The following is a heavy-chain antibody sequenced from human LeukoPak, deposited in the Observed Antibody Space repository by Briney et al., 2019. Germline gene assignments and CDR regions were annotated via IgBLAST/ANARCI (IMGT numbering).Heavy chain of an antibody. CDR3: AKATDIVGATSGTCDY. CDR2: IWYDGSNK. CDR1: GFTFSSYG. J-gene: IGHJ4*02. V-gene: IGHV3-33*06. Sequence: PGRSLRLSCAASGFTFSSYGMHWVRQAPGKGLEWVALIWYDGSNKYYADSVKGRFTISRDNSKNTLYLQMNSLRAEDTAVYYCAKATDIVGATSGTCDYWGQGTLVTVSS. D-gene: IGHD1-26*01.